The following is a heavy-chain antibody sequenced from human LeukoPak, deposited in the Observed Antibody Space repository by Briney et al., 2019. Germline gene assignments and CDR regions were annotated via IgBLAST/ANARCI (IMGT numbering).Heavy chain of an antibody. Sequence: SETLSLTCTVSGGSISSYYWSWIRQPPGKGLEWIGYIYYSGSTNYNPSLKSRVTMSVDTSKNQFSLKLSSVTAADTAVYYCAREGYYYDSSGSDYWGQGTLVTVSS. J-gene: IGHJ4*02. CDR3: AREGYYYDSSGSDY. CDR1: GGSISSYY. V-gene: IGHV4-59*12. D-gene: IGHD3-22*01. CDR2: IYYSGST.